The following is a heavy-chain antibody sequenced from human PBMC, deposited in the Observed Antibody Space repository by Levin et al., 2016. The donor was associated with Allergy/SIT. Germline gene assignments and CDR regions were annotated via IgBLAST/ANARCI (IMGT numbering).Heavy chain of an antibody. CDR1: GINFISNG. J-gene: IGHJ5*02. Sequence: GESLKISCAASGINFISNGMHWVRQAPGKGLEWVAVIWYDGTNIHYADSVQGRFTISRDNSKSTLYLQMYNLRATDTAVYYCARGFGSSSTPLTNYFDPWGQGTLVTVSS. V-gene: IGHV3-33*01. D-gene: IGHD6-6*01. CDR3: ARGFGSSSTPLTNYFDP. CDR2: IWYDGTNI.